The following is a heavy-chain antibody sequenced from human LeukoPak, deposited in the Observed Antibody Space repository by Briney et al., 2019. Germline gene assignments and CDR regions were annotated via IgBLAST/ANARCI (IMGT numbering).Heavy chain of an antibody. CDR2: IIPIFGTA. Sequence: SVKVSCKASGGTFSSYAISWVRQAPGQGLEWMGGIIPIFGTANYAQKFQGKITSTADESTSTAYMELSSLRSEDTAVYYCARCVVEDAFDIWGQGTMVTVSS. CDR1: GGTFSSYA. CDR3: ARCVVEDAFDI. V-gene: IGHV1-69*01. J-gene: IGHJ3*02. D-gene: IGHD2-15*01.